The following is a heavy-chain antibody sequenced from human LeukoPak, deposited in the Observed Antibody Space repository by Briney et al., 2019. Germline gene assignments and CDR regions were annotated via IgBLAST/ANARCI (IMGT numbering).Heavy chain of an antibody. D-gene: IGHD3-16*01. CDR1: GFSFSGNF. Sequence: GGSLRLSCAASGFSFSGNFMNWVRPAPGKGLEWVSVIYSGGDTYYTDSVRGRFTISRDDSRNTLFLRMNSLSVEDTAVYYCARSRPYFYDNKPGAFHIWGQGTMVTVSS. V-gene: IGHV3-53*01. J-gene: IGHJ3*02. CDR3: ARSRPYFYDNKPGAFHI. CDR2: IYSGGDT.